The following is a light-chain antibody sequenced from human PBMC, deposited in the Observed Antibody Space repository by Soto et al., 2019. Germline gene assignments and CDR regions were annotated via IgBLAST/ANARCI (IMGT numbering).Light chain of an antibody. CDR1: QSINSK. J-gene: IGKJ4*01. CDR2: GAS. Sequence: EIVMTQSPATLSVSPGEIATLSCRASQSINSKLAWYQQKPGQAPRLLIYGASIRATGIPARFSGSGSGTEFTLTSSSLQSEDLAVYYCQEYNHWHPITFGGGTKVEIK. CDR3: QEYNHWHPIT. V-gene: IGKV3-15*01.